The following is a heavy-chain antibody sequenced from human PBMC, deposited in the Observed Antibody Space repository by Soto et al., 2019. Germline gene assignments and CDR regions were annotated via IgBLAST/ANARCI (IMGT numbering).Heavy chain of an antibody. Sequence: PGESLKISCKGSGYSFNTYWIAWVRQMPGKGLEWMGIIYPGDSHTRYNPSFQGQVTISVDKSISTAHLQWSSLQASDTATYYCATLTVNTPNPCYYYGMDFWGQGTTVTVSS. CDR2: IYPGDSHT. V-gene: IGHV5-51*01. J-gene: IGHJ6*02. D-gene: IGHD4-17*01. CDR3: ATLTVNTPNPCYYYGMDF. CDR1: GYSFNTYW.